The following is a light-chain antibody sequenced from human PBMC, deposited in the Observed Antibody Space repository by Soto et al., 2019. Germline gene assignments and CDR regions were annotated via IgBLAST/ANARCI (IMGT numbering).Light chain of an antibody. Sequence: EIVLTQSPATLSLSPGETATLSCRASQSVSSYLAWYQQKPGQAPRLLIYHASNRATGIPARFSGSGSGTDFTLSISSLEPEDFAVYYCQRRSNSYTFGQGTKLEIK. V-gene: IGKV3-11*01. J-gene: IGKJ2*01. CDR1: QSVSSY. CDR2: HAS. CDR3: QRRSNSYT.